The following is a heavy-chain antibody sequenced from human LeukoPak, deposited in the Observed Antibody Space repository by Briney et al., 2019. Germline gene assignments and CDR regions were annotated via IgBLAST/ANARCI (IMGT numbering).Heavy chain of an antibody. CDR3: ASGVATIPSPFDY. Sequence: SVKVSCKASGGTFSSHAISWVRQAPGQGLEWMGGIIPIFGTANYAQKFQGRVTITADESTSTAYMELSSLRSEDAAVYYCASGVATIPSPFDYWGQGTLVTVSS. V-gene: IGHV1-69*01. J-gene: IGHJ4*02. D-gene: IGHD5-12*01. CDR1: GGTFSSHA. CDR2: IIPIFGTA.